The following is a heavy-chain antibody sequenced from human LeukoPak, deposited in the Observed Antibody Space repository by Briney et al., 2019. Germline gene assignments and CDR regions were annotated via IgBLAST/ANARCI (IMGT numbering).Heavy chain of an antibody. CDR2: IYYSGST. CDR3: ARAPSNYYDSSGYRFDY. CDR1: GGAISSYY. D-gene: IGHD3-22*01. V-gene: IGHV4-59*01. J-gene: IGHJ4*02. Sequence: SETLSLTCTVSGGAISSYYWSWIRQPPGKGLEWIGYIYYSGSTNYNPSLKSRVTISVDTSKNQFSLKLSSVTVADTAVYYCARAPSNYYDSSGYRFDYWGQGTLVTVSS.